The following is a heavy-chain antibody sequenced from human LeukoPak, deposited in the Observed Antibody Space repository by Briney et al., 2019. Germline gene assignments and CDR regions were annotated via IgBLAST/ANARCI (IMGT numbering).Heavy chain of an antibody. Sequence: GGSLRLSCAASGFTFSSYSMNWVRQAPGKGLEWVSSISSSSSYIYYADSVKGRFTISRDNAKNSLYLQMNSLRAEDTAVYYCARGDDDDIGELIDYWGQGTLVTVSS. V-gene: IGHV3-21*01. CDR2: ISSSSSYI. CDR3: ARGDDDDIGELIDY. CDR1: GFTFSSYS. J-gene: IGHJ4*02. D-gene: IGHD5-24*01.